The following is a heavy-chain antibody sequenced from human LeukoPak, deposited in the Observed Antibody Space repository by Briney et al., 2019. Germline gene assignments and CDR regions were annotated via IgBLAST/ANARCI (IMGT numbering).Heavy chain of an antibody. D-gene: IGHD5-24*01. Sequence: GGSLRLSCAASGLTFSNYWMSWVRQAPGKGLEWVANIKEDGSEKYYGDSVRGRLTISRDNAKSSLNLQMSSLRADDTAVYYCARHGRHNFDYWGQGTLVTVSS. CDR3: ARHGRHNFDY. CDR2: IKEDGSEK. V-gene: IGHV3-7*01. J-gene: IGHJ4*02. CDR1: GLTFSNYW.